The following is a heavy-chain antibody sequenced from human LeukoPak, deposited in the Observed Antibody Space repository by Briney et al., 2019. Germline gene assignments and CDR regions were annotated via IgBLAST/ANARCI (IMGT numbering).Heavy chain of an antibody. CDR2: MNPNSGNT. Sequence: ASVKVSCKASGYTFTSYDINWVRQATGQGLEWMGWMNPNSGNTGYAQKFQGRVTMTRNTSISTAYMELSSLRSEDTAVYYCVNYHHYYDSSGRETNWFDPWGQGTLVTVSS. J-gene: IGHJ5*02. CDR3: VNYHHYYDSSGRETNWFDP. D-gene: IGHD3-22*01. V-gene: IGHV1-8*01. CDR1: GYTFTSYD.